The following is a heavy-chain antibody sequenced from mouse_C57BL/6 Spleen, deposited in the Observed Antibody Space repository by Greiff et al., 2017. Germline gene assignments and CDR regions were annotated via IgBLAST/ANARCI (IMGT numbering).Heavy chain of an antibody. CDR1: GYTFTSYW. J-gene: IGHJ2*01. V-gene: IGHV1-50*01. D-gene: IGHD4-1*01. CDR3: ARSPSNSRNFDY. CDR2: IDPSDSYT. Sequence: QVQLQQPGAELVKPGASVKLSCKASGYTFTSYWMQWVKQRPGQGLEWIGAIDPSDSYTNYNQKFKGKATLTVDTSSSTAYMQLSSLASEDSAVYYCARSPSNSRNFDYWGQGTTLTVSS.